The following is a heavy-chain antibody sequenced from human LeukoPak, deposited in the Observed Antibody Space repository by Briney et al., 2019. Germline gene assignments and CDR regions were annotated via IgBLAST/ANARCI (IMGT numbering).Heavy chain of an antibody. CDR2: INPSGGSA. D-gene: IGHD3-10*01. Sequence: GASVKVSCKASGYTFTTHFIHWVRQAPGQGLQWMGMINPSGGSAIYAQKFQGRVTMTRDTSITTAYMELSRLRSDDTAVYYCARDLDYYGSGSFFNIWGQGTMVTVSS. CDR1: GYTFTTHF. V-gene: IGHV1-46*01. CDR3: ARDLDYYGSGSFFNI. J-gene: IGHJ3*02.